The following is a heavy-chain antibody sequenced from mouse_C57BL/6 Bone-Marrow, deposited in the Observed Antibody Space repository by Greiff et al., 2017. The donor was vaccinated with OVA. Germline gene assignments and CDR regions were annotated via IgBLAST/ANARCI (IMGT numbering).Heavy chain of an antibody. CDR2: ISSGGSYT. D-gene: IGHD2-3*01. Sequence: EVKLMESGGDLVKPGGSLKLSCAASGFTFSSYGMSWVRQTPDKRLEWVATISSGGSYTYYPDSVKGRFTISRANAKNTLYLQMSSLKSEDTAMDYCARRWLLPFAYWGQGTLVTVSA. CDR3: ARRWLLPFAY. J-gene: IGHJ3*01. CDR1: GFTFSSYG. V-gene: IGHV5-6*01.